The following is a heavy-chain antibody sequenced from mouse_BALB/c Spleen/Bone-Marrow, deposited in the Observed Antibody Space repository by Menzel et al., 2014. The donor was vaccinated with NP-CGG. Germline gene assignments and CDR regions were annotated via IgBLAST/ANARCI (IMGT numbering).Heavy chain of an antibody. J-gene: IGHJ3*01. Sequence: EVMLVESGGGLVKSGGSLKLSCAASGFTFNSYGMSWVRQTPEKRLEWVATISGGGSYTFYPDSVKGRFTISRDNAKNNLCLQLSSLRSEDTALYYCARHAYYDQTEVSFVYWGQGTLVTASA. CDR2: ISGGGSYT. D-gene: IGHD2-4*01. V-gene: IGHV5-9-2*01. CDR1: GFTFNSYG. CDR3: ARHAYYDQTEVSFVY.